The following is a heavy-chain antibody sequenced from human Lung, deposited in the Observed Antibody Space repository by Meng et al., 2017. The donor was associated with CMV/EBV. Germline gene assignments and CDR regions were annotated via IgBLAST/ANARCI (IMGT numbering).Heavy chain of an antibody. J-gene: IGHJ4*02. Sequence: PGLLRRPGTLSLTCGVSGVSISSNIRWTWVRQPPGKGLEWIGDIDDSGSTNYNPSLNSRISISLDKSKNHFSLKVNSVTAADTAVYYCARGKQDAWELLAYWGERALVTGSS. D-gene: IGHD1-26*01. CDR1: GVSISSNIR. V-gene: IGHV4-4*03. CDR2: IDDSGST. CDR3: ARGKQDAWELLAY.